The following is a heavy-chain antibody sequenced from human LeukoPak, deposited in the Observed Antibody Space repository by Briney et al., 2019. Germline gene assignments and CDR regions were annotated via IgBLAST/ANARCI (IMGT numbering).Heavy chain of an antibody. Sequence: PSETLSLTCAVYGGSFSGYYWSWIRQPPGKGLEWIGEIYHSGSTNYNPSLKSRVTISVDKSKNQFSLKLSSVTAADTAVYYCARVGIVVVPAAMDHYYYGMDVWGQGTTVTVSS. V-gene: IGHV4-34*01. J-gene: IGHJ6*02. CDR3: ARVGIVVVPAAMDHYYYGMDV. CDR2: IYHSGST. CDR1: GGSFSGYY. D-gene: IGHD2-2*01.